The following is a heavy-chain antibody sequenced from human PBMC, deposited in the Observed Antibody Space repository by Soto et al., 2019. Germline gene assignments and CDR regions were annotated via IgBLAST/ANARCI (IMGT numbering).Heavy chain of an antibody. Sequence: TLSLTCTVSGGSISSSSYYWSWIRQPPGKGLEWIGSIYYSGSTYYNPSFKSRVTISVDTSKNQFSLKLSSVTAADTAVYYCARLRGFLDYYDSSCSIGGGRYFDYWGQGTLVTVSS. CDR1: GGSISSSSYY. V-gene: IGHV4-39*01. J-gene: IGHJ4*02. CDR3: ARLRGFLDYYDSSCSIGGGRYFDY. CDR2: IYYSGST. D-gene: IGHD3-22*01.